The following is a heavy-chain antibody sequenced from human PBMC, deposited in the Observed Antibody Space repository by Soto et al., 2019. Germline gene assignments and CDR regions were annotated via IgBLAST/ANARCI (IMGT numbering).Heavy chain of an antibody. J-gene: IGHJ3*02. D-gene: IGHD3-16*01. Sequence: QVQLQESGPGLVKPSETLSLTCSVSGDSITSSNCYWGWIRQPPGKGLEWIGSIHYTGTTYYNPSLKSRLTISVDTSKNQLSLKLGSVTAADTAVFYCARHNSVFIREGVFDNWGQGTMVTVSS. CDR2: IHYTGTT. CDR1: GDSITSSNCY. CDR3: ARHNSVFIREGVFDN. V-gene: IGHV4-39*01.